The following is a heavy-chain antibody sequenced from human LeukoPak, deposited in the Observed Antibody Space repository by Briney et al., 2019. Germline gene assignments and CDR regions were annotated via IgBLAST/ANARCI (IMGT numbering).Heavy chain of an antibody. J-gene: IGHJ6*03. CDR3: ARRRGSGSYWKWYYYMDV. CDR1: SGSISSYY. CDR2: INHSGST. D-gene: IGHD3-10*01. Sequence: PSETLSLTCTVSSGSISSYYWSWIRQPPGKGLEWIGEINHSGSTNYNPSLKSRVTISVDTSKNQFSLKLSSVTAADTAVYYCARRRGSGSYWKWYYYMDVWGKGTTVTISS. V-gene: IGHV4-34*01.